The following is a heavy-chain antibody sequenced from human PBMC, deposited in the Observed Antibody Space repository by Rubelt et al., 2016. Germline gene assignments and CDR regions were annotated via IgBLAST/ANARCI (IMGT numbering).Heavy chain of an antibody. J-gene: IGHJ4*02. D-gene: IGHD3-10*01. V-gene: IGHV2-5*02. Sequence: QITLKESGPTLVKPTQTLTLTCTFSGFSLTTTEVGVGWIRQPPGKALEWLAFVYWDDVERYNPSLRGRLTITKDTSRNQVVLTMTNLDPVDTATYYSAHRRPLSGHNFFTSWGQGTLVTVSS. CDR2: VYWDDVE. CDR3: AHRRPLSGHNFFTS. CDR1: GFSLTTTEVG.